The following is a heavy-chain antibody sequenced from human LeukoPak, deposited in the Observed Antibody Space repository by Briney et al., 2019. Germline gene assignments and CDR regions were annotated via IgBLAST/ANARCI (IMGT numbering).Heavy chain of an antibody. J-gene: IGHJ4*02. CDR3: TIGDGWIPN. V-gene: IGHV3-15*01. D-gene: IGHD5-18*01. Sequence: KTGGSLRLSCVVSGFTFSNAWMTWVPQAPGRGREGGGRIKSKVDGGTTEYAAPVKGRFTISRDDSKNTLYLQMNSLKTDDTAVYYCTIGDGWIPNWGQGTLVTVSS. CDR1: GFTFSNAW. CDR2: IKSKVDGGTT.